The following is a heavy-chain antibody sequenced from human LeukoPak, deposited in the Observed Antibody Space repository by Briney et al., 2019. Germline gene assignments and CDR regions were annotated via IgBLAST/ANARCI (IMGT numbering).Heavy chain of an antibody. CDR1: GGTFSSYA. D-gene: IGHD6-19*01. Sequence: ASVKVSCKASGGTFSSYAISWVRQAPGQGLEWMGRIIPILGIANYAQKFQGRVTITADESTSTAYMELSSLRSEDTAVYYCARDFPPYSSGGTDAFDIWGQGKMVTVSS. J-gene: IGHJ3*02. V-gene: IGHV1-69*04. CDR3: ARDFPPYSSGGTDAFDI. CDR2: IIPILGIA.